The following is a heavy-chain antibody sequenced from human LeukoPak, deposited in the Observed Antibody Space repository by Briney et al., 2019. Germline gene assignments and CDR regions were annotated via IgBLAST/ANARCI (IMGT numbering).Heavy chain of an antibody. Sequence: SVKVSCKASGGTFSSYAISWVRQALGQALEWMGGSIPIFGTANYAQKFQGRVTITTDESTSTAYMELSSLRSEDTAVYYCARDQGSSHAFDIWGQGTMVTVSS. V-gene: IGHV1-69*05. J-gene: IGHJ3*02. D-gene: IGHD6-6*01. CDR2: SIPIFGTA. CDR1: GGTFSSYA. CDR3: ARDQGSSHAFDI.